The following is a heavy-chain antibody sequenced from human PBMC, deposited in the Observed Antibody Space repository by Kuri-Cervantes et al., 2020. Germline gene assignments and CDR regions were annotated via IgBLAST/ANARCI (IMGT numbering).Heavy chain of an antibody. CDR1: GFVFNNAW. D-gene: IGHD5-12*01. V-gene: IGHV3-7*01. CDR3: ARTRGYSAYDYRDY. Sequence: GESLKISCAASGFVFNNAWMTWVRQAPGKGLEWVANIKHDGNEKYYVDSVKGRFTISRDNAKNSLYLQMNSLRAEDTAVYYCARTRGYSAYDYRDYWGQGTLVTVSS. J-gene: IGHJ4*02. CDR2: IKHDGNEK.